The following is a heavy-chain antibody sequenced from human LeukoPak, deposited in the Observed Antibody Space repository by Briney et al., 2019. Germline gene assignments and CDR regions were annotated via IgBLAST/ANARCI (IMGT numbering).Heavy chain of an antibody. D-gene: IGHD3-22*01. Sequence: ASVKVSCKVSGYTLTELSMHWVRQAPGKGLEWMGGFDPEGGETIYAQKFQGRVTMTEDTSTDTAYMELSSLRSEDTAVYYCATVKGHYDSSGYYYGLNWFDPWGQGTLVTVSS. CDR3: ATVKGHYDSSGYYYGLNWFDP. CDR1: GYTLTELS. J-gene: IGHJ5*02. CDR2: FDPEGGET. V-gene: IGHV1-24*01.